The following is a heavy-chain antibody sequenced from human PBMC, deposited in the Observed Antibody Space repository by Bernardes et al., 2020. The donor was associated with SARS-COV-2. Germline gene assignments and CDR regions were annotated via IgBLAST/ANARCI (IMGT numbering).Heavy chain of an antibody. D-gene: IGHD3-3*01. CDR1: GFYFSSYS. CDR3: ARPTRDFWTTRDYYYYMDV. V-gene: IGHV3-21*01. Sequence: GGSLRLSCAASGFYFSSYSMNWVRQAPGKGLEWVSSISSSSSYIYYADSVKGRFTISRDNAKNSLYLQMNSLRAEDTAVYYCARPTRDFWTTRDYYYYMDVWGKGTTVTVSS. J-gene: IGHJ6*03. CDR2: ISSSSSYI.